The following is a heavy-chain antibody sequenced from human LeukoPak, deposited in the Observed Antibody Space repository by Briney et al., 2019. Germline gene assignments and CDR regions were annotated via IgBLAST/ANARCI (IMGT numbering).Heavy chain of an antibody. J-gene: IGHJ4*02. CDR3: ARASPPTYYYDSSGYYFPYYFDY. D-gene: IGHD3-22*01. V-gene: IGHV4-59*01. CDR1: GGSISSYY. Sequence: SETLSLTCTVSGGSISSYYWSWIRQPPGKGLEWTGYIYYSGSTNYNPSLKSRVTISVDTSKNQFSLKLSSVTAADTAVYYCARASPPTYYYDSSGYYFPYYFDYWGQGTLVTVSS. CDR2: IYYSGST.